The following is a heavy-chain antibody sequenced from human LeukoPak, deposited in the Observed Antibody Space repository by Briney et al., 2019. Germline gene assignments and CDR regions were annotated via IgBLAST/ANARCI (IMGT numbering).Heavy chain of an antibody. CDR3: ARGDCSSTSCYTGDY. V-gene: IGHV1-2*02. CDR1: GYTFTGYY. J-gene: IGHJ4*02. D-gene: IGHD2-2*02. CDR2: INPNSGGT. Sequence: ASVKVSCKASGYTFTGYYMHWVRQAPGQGLEWMGWINPNSGGTNYAQKFQGRVTMTRDTSISTAYMELSRLRSDDTAVYYCARGDCSSTSCYTGDYWGQGILVTVSS.